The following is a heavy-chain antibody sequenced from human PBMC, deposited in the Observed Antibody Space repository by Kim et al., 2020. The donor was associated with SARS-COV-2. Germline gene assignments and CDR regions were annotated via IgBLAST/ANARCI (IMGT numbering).Heavy chain of an antibody. CDR2: IIPIFGTA. V-gene: IGHV1-69*13. Sequence: SVKVSCKASGGTFSSYAISWVRQAPGQGLEWMGGIIPIFGTANYAQKFQGRVTITADESTSTAYMELSSLRSEDTAVYYCARDRIGWGDPISYRAYYYGMDVWGQGTTVTVSS. D-gene: IGHD3-16*01. J-gene: IGHJ6*02. CDR3: ARDRIGWGDPISYRAYYYGMDV. CDR1: GGTFSSYA.